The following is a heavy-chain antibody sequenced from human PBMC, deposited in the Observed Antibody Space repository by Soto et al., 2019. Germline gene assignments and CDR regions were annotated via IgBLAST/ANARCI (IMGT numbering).Heavy chain of an antibody. CDR2: IKSKTDGGTT. CDR1: GFTFSNAW. J-gene: IGHJ4*02. V-gene: IGHV3-15*01. D-gene: IGHD2-15*01. CDR3: TTSLRRYCSGGSCYKRLDY. Sequence: GGSLRLSCAASGFTFSNAWMSWVRQAPGKGLEWVGRIKSKTDGGTTDYAAPVKGRLTISRDDSKNTLYLQMNSLKTEDTAVYYCTTSLRRYCSGGSCYKRLDYWGQGTLVTVSS.